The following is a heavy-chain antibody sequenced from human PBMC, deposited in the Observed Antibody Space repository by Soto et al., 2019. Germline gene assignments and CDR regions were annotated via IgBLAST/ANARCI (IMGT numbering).Heavy chain of an antibody. J-gene: IGHJ3*02. V-gene: IGHV1-69*08. CDR3: ARDLRNVTVRHAFDI. Sequence: QVQLVQSGAEVKKPGSSVKVSCKASGGTFSSYTISWVRQAPGQGLEWMGRIIPILGIANYAQKFQGRVTITADKSTSTAYMELSSLRFEDTAVYYCARDLRNVTVRHAFDIWGQGTMVTVSS. CDR1: GGTFSSYT. CDR2: IIPILGIA. D-gene: IGHD2-21*02.